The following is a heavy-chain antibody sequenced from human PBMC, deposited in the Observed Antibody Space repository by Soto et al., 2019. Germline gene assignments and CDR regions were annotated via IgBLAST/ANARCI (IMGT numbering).Heavy chain of an antibody. CDR3: ASRYCSGGSCYSGY. CDR1: GYTFTSYG. CDR2: ISAYTGNT. V-gene: IGHV1-18*01. Sequence: QVQLVQSGAEVKKPGASVKVSCKASGYTFTSYGISWVRQAHGQGLEWMGWISAYTGNTNYAQKRQGIVTMTTDPSPSTDYMELRSLRSDDTAVYYCASRYCSGGSCYSGYWGQGTLVTVSS. D-gene: IGHD2-15*01. J-gene: IGHJ4*02.